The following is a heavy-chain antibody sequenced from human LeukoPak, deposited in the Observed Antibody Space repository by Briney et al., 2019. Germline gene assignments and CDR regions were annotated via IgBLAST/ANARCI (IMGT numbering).Heavy chain of an antibody. CDR3: ARHGDGYNEGFDP. CDR1: GYSFTSYW. J-gene: IGHJ5*02. V-gene: IGHV5-51*01. D-gene: IGHD5-24*01. CDR2: IYPGDSDT. Sequence: GESLKISCKGSGYSFTSYWIGWVRQMPGEGLEWKGIIYPGDSDTRYSPSFQGQVTISADKSISTAYLQWSSLKASDTATYYCARHGDGYNEGFDPWGQGTLVTVSS.